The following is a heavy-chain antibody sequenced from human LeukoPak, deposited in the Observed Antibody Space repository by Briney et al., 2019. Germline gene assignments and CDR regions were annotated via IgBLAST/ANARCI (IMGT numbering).Heavy chain of an antibody. Sequence: SETLSLTCTVSGGSISSYYWSWIRQPPGKGLEWIGYIYYSGSTNYNPSLKSRVTISVDTSKNQFSLKLSSVTAADTAAYYCARDIGGATYFDYWGQGTLVTVSS. V-gene: IGHV4-59*01. D-gene: IGHD1-26*01. CDR2: IYYSGST. CDR1: GGSISSYY. CDR3: ARDIGGATYFDY. J-gene: IGHJ4*02.